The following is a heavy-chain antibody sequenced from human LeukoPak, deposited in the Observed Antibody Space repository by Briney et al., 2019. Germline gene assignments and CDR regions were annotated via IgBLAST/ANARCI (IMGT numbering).Heavy chain of an antibody. V-gene: IGHV3-13*01. CDR3: ARKGLTDEFDY. CDR2: IGTAGDT. CDR1: GFTFSSYV. Sequence: AGGSLRLSCAASGFTFSSYVMHWVCQATGKGLEWVSAIGTAGDTYYPGSVTGRFTISRENAKHSLYLQMNSLRAGDTAVYYCARKGLTDEFDYWGQGTLVTVSS. J-gene: IGHJ4*02.